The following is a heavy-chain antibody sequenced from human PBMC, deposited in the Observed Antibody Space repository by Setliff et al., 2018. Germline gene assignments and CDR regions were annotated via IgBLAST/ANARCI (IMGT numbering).Heavy chain of an antibody. J-gene: IGHJ6*02. CDR3: ARVLEPNYDILTGYYYYYYYGMDV. V-gene: IGHV1-69*13. CDR1: GGTFSSYA. D-gene: IGHD3-9*01. Sequence: SVKVSCKASGGTFSSYAISWVRQAPGQGLEWMGGIIPIFGTANYAQKFQGRVTITADESTSTAYMELSSLRSEGTAVYYCARVLEPNYDILTGYYYYYYYGMDVWGQGTTVTVSS. CDR2: IIPIFGTA.